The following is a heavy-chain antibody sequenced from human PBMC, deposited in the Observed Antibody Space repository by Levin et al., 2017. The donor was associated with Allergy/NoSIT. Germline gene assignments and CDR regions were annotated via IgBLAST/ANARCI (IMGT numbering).Heavy chain of an antibody. J-gene: IGHJ6*02. CDR3: AREGIELTGYNYYGMDV. CDR1: GFTFSSYF. CDR2: ISSTGSYI. V-gene: IGHV3-21*01. Sequence: GGSLRLSCAASGFTFSSYFINWVRQAPGKGLEWISSISSTGSYIYYADSVKGRFTISRDNAKNSLYLEMNNLGAEDTAVYYCAREGIELTGYNYYGMDVWGQGTTVTVSS. D-gene: IGHD3-9*01.